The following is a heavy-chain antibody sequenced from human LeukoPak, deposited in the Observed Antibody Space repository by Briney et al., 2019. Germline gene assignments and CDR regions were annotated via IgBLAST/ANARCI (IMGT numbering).Heavy chain of an antibody. CDR1: GGSISSGGYS. CDR3: ARAGPTAARPSPFWFDP. D-gene: IGHD6-6*01. V-gene: IGHV4-30-2*01. CDR2: IYHSGST. Sequence: SETLSLTCAVSGGSISSGGYSWSWIRQPPGKGLEWIGYIYHSGSTYYNPSLKSRVTISVDRSKNQFSLKLSSVTAADTAVYYCARAGPTAARPSPFWFDPWGQGTLVTVSS. J-gene: IGHJ5*02.